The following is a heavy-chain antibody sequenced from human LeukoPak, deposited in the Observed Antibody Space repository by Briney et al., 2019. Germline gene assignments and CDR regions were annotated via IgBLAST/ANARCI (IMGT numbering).Heavy chain of an antibody. J-gene: IGHJ3*02. CDR1: GGSFSGYY. Sequence: SETLSLTCAVYGGSFSGYYWSWIRQPPGKGLEWIGEINHSGSTNYNPSLKSRVTISVDTSKNQFSLKLSSVTAADTAVYYCARGQLRYFDWLRGPNAFDIWGQGTMATVSS. V-gene: IGHV4-34*01. D-gene: IGHD3-9*01. CDR2: INHSGST. CDR3: ARGQLRYFDWLRGPNAFDI.